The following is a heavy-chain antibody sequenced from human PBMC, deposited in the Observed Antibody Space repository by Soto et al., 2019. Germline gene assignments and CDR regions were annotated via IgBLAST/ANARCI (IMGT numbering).Heavy chain of an antibody. Sequence: GGSLRLSCTSSGLTFGDSAMSWFRQAPGKGLEWVGFIRNKAYGGTIEYAASVKGRFTISRDDSKSIAYLQMNSLKTEDTAVYYCARDAKYQLISYFYMDVWGKGTTVTVSS. J-gene: IGHJ6*03. CDR3: ARDAKYQLISYFYMDV. CDR2: IRNKAYGGTI. D-gene: IGHD2-2*01. V-gene: IGHV3-49*03. CDR1: GLTFGDSA.